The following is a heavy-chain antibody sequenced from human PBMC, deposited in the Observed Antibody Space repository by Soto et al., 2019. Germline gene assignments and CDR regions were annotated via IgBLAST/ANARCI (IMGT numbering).Heavy chain of an antibody. D-gene: IGHD3-10*01. CDR3: AKGRGKNGNFDY. Sequence: EVQLLESGGGSLQPGGSLRLSCAASGFTFSSYAMHWVRRPPGKGLEWVSSISGSGGSAYYADSVNGRCSISRDSLVNTLYLQMNSLRAEDTAVYYCAKGRGKNGNFDYWGQGTLVTVS. CDR2: ISGSGGSA. CDR1: GFTFSSYA. V-gene: IGHV3-23*01. J-gene: IGHJ4*02.